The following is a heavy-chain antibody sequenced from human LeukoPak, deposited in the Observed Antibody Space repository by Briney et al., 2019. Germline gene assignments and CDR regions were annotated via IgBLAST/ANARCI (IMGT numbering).Heavy chain of an antibody. CDR1: GFTFSNYA. V-gene: IGHV3-23*01. D-gene: IGHD3-10*01. J-gene: IGHJ4*02. Sequence: GGSLRLSCAASGFTFSNYAMTWVRQAPGKGLEWVSSISNTGERTYYADSVQGRFAISRDNSKKILYLQMNSLRAEDTAVYYCAKFSAISVTLGRPPNPFDYWGQGTLVTVSS. CDR2: ISNTGERT. CDR3: AKFSAISVTLGRPPNPFDY.